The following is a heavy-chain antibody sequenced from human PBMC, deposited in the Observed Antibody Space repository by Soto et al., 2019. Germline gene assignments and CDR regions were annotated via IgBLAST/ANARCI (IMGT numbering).Heavy chain of an antibody. J-gene: IGHJ5*02. CDR1: GGSISSSSYY. CDR2: IYYSGST. Sequence: SETLSLTCTVSGGSISSSSYYWGWIRQPPGKGLEWIGSIYYSGSTYYNPSLKSRVTISVDTSKNQFSLKLSSVTAADTAVYYCARNKAGRGRQQLDWFDPWGQGTLVTVSS. CDR3: ARNKAGRGRQQLDWFDP. D-gene: IGHD6-13*01. V-gene: IGHV4-39*01.